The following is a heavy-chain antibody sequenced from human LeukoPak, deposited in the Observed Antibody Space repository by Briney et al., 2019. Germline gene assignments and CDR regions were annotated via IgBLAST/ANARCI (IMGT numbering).Heavy chain of an antibody. CDR3: AKSNGYGLVDI. D-gene: IGHD3-10*01. J-gene: IGHJ3*02. V-gene: IGHV4-59*12. CDR1: GGSISSYY. Sequence: SETLSLTCTVSGGSISSYYWNWIRQPPGKGLEWIGNIFYSGSTYYSPSLKSRVTISLDTSRNQFSLKLNSVTAADTAVYYCAKSNGYGLVDIWGQGTMVTVSS. CDR2: IFYSGST.